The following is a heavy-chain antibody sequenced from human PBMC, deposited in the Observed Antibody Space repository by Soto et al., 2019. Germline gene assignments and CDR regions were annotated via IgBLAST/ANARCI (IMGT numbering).Heavy chain of an antibody. CDR2: ISRSGRGSA. D-gene: IGHD3-22*01. V-gene: IGHV3-23*01. Sequence: GGSLRLSCAASGFTFNSYVMTWVRQAPGEGLEWVSSISRSGRGSAYYADSVKGRFTISRDNSENTLFLQMNNLRDEDTALYYCARGRYLDSSDYWVANLPFDHWGLGTLVTV. CDR1: GFTFNSYV. J-gene: IGHJ4*02. CDR3: ARGRYLDSSDYWVANLPFDH.